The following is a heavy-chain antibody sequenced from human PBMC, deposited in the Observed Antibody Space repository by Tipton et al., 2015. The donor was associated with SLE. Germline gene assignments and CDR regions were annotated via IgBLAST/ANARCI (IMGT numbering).Heavy chain of an antibody. D-gene: IGHD5-12*01. CDR3: ARRLTRYSGYDYFDY. V-gene: IGHV4-59*08. CDR1: GGPISSYY. J-gene: IGHJ4*02. CDR2: IYYSGST. Sequence: TLSLTCTVSGGPISSYYWSWIRQPPGKGLEWTGYIYYSGSTNYNPSLKSRVTISVDTSKNQFSLKLSSVTAADPAVYYCARRLTRYSGYDYFDYWGQGTLVTVSS.